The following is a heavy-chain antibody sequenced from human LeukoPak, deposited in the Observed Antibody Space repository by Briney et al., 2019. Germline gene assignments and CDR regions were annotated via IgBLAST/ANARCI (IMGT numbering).Heavy chain of an antibody. V-gene: IGHV4-39*01. Sequence: SETLSLTCTVSGGSISSSSYYWGWIRQPPGKGLEWIGSFYYSGSTYYNPSLKSRVTISVDMSKNQFSLRLSSVTAADTAVYYCARQNHYYDSSGYCDYWGQGTLVTVSS. D-gene: IGHD3-22*01. CDR2: FYYSGST. CDR3: ARQNHYYDSSGYCDY. J-gene: IGHJ4*02. CDR1: GGSISSSSYY.